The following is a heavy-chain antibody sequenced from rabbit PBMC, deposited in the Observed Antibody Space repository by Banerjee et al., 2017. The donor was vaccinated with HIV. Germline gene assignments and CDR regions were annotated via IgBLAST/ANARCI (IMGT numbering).Heavy chain of an antibody. Sequence: QSLEESGGDLVKPGASLTLTCTASGFSFSSSYYMCWVRQAPGKGLEWIGCIYTGSGSTYYASWAKGRFTISKTSSTTVTLQMTSLTAADMATYFCATSYGTGSGYSGFNLWGQGTLVTVS. CDR3: ATSYGTGSGYSGFNL. V-gene: IGHV1S40*01. CDR1: GFSFSSSYY. D-gene: IGHD8-1*01. J-gene: IGHJ4*01. CDR2: IYTGSGST.